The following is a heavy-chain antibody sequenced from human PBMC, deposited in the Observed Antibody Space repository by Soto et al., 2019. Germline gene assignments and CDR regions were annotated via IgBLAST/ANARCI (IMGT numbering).Heavy chain of an antibody. J-gene: IGHJ4*02. CDR2: IIPIFGIA. V-gene: IGHV1-69*13. D-gene: IGHD3-3*01. CDR3: ATEASISRGPNPLAY. CDR1: GGTFSRYS. Sequence: ASVKVSCKASGGTFSRYSITWVRQAPGHGLEWIGRIIPIFGIASYAQKFQGRVTITADESTSTAYIELSSLRADDTAIYFCATEASISRGPNPLAYWGQGTLVTVSS.